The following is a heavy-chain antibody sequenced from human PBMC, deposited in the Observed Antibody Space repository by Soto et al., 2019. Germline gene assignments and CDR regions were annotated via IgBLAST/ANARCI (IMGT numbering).Heavy chain of an antibody. D-gene: IGHD4-17*01. V-gene: IGHV1-18*01. CDR1: GDTFTTYG. J-gene: IGHJ4*02. CDR2: SSADHGNT. CDR3: AVGHVMTTVPYFDY. Sequence: QVQLVQSGAEVKKPGASVKVSCEASGDTFTTYGISWVRQAPGQGLEWMGWSSADHGNTNYAQKIQGRPTSTTDTSTSTAYMELRPLRSDATAVYYCAVGHVMTTVPYFDYWGEGTLVTVSS.